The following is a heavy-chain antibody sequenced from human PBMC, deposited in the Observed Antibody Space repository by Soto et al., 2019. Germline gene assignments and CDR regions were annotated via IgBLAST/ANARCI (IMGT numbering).Heavy chain of an antibody. D-gene: IGHD2-8*01. CDR2: IYYGGSA. CDR1: GGSFSTYY. V-gene: IGHV4-59*08. Sequence: SETLSLTCTVSGGSFSTYYWNWIRQPPGKGLEWIGYIYYGGSANYNPSLKSRVTISVDTSKKQFSLKLSSVTAADTAVYYCARGGHCTNGVCSALDYWGQGTLVTVSS. CDR3: ARGGHCTNGVCSALDY. J-gene: IGHJ4*02.